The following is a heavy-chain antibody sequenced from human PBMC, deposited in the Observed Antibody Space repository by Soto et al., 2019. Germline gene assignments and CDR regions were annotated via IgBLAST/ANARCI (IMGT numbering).Heavy chain of an antibody. CDR1: SFPFFNPC. CDR3: TTLKGIDFWSATYGMDV. J-gene: IGHJ6*02. V-gene: IGHV3-15*07. D-gene: IGHD3-3*01. CDR2: IKSKTDGGTT. Sequence: GGAQKLSSAPNSFPFFNPCMKWVVKAPGKGLEWVGRIKSKTDGGTTDYAAPVKGRFTISRDDSKNTLYLQMNSLKTEDTALYYCTTLKGIDFWSATYGMDVWGQGT.